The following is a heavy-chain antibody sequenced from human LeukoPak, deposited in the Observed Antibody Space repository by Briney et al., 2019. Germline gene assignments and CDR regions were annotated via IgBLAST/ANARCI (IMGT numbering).Heavy chain of an antibody. J-gene: IGHJ5*02. CDR1: GGSVSSGSYY. D-gene: IGHD5-18*01. CDR3: AREVRDTAMVIVWFDP. V-gene: IGHV4-61*01. CDR2: IYYSGST. Sequence: SETLSLTCTVSGGSVSSGSYYWSWIRQPPGKRLEWIGYIYYSGSTNYNPSLKSRVTISVDTSKNQFSLKLSSVTAADTAVYYCAREVRDTAMVIVWFDPWGQGTLVTVSS.